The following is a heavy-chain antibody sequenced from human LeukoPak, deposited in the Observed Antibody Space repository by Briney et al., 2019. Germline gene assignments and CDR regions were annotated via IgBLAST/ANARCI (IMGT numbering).Heavy chain of an antibody. V-gene: IGHV4-59*08. J-gene: IGHJ4*02. CDR2: ISYSGST. CDR1: GGSISSYY. CDR3: ARRDSSGFDFCDC. Sequence: RASETLSLTCTVSGGSISSYYWSWIRQPPGKGLEWIGYISYSGSTNYNPSLKSRVTISVATSKNQFLLKLSSVTAADTAVYYCARRDSSGFDFCDCWGQGTLVTVSS. D-gene: IGHD3-22*01.